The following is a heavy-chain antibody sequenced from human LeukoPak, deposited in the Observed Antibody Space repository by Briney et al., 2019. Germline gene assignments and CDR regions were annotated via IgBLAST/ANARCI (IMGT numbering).Heavy chain of an antibody. J-gene: IGHJ4*02. CDR2: VHNVGST. V-gene: IGHV4-39*01. CDR3: ARHAEYNSGWHFYLDH. Sequence: SETLSLTCTDSGVSTSNGIYYWAWIRQPPRKGLEWLRSVHNVGSTYYNLSLRSRFTMSIDTSKNQFSLRLNSVTAADTAVYYCARHAEYNSGWHFYLDHWGQGILVTVSS. D-gene: IGHD6-19*01. CDR1: GVSTSNGIYY.